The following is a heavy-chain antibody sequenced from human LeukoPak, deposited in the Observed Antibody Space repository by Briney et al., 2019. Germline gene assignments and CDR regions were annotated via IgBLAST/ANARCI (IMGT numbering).Heavy chain of an antibody. CDR1: GFTFSSYA. V-gene: IGHV3-30-3*01. CDR3: AKEHSSGWYPRIDY. Sequence: PGGSLRLSCAASGFTFSSYAMHWVRQAPGKGLEWVAVISYDGSNKYYADSVKGRFTISRDNSKNTLYLQMNSLRVEDTAVYYCAKEHSSGWYPRIDYWGQGTLVTVSS. CDR2: ISYDGSNK. D-gene: IGHD6-19*01. J-gene: IGHJ4*02.